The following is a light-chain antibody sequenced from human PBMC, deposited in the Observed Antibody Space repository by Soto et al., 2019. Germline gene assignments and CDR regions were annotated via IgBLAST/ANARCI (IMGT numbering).Light chain of an antibody. CDR1: QAINTY. CDR3: QQYDTLPPWT. V-gene: IGKV1-33*01. Sequence: DIQLTQSPSVLSASVGDRVTITCRASQAINTYLAWYQHKPGKAPRLLIFGASNLEIGVPSRFSGGGSGTDFSFTISNLQPEDIATYYCQQYDTLPPWTFGQGTKVEI. CDR2: GAS. J-gene: IGKJ1*01.